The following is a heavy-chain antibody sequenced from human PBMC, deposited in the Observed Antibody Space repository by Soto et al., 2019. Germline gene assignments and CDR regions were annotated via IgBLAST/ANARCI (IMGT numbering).Heavy chain of an antibody. V-gene: IGHV1-3*01. Sequence: ASVKVSCKASGYTFTSYAMHWVRQAPGQRLEWMGWINAGNGNTKYSQKFQGRVTITRDTSASTAYMELSSLRSEDTAVYYCARDRCSGGSCYPDAFYIWGQGTMVTVSS. J-gene: IGHJ3*02. CDR2: INAGNGNT. CDR1: GYTFTSYA. D-gene: IGHD2-15*01. CDR3: ARDRCSGGSCYPDAFYI.